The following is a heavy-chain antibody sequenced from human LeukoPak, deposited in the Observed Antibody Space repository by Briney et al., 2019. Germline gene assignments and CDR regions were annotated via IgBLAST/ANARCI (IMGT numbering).Heavy chain of an antibody. CDR3: ARYHPGGYSYYGFDY. D-gene: IGHD5-18*01. CDR1: GYTFTSYG. V-gene: IGHV1-18*01. Sequence: ASVKVSCKASGYTFTSYGISWVRQAPGQGLEWMGWISAYNGNTNYAQKLQGRVTMTTDTSTSTAYMELRSLRSDDTAVYYCARYHPGGYSYYGFDYWGQGTLVTVSS. J-gene: IGHJ4*02. CDR2: ISAYNGNT.